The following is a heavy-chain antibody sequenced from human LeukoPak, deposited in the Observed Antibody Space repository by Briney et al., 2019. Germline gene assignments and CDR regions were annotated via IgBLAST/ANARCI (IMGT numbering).Heavy chain of an antibody. Sequence: SETLSLTCTVSGGSISSYYWSWIRHPPGKGLEWIGYIYYSGSTYYNPSLKSRVTISVDMSKNQFSLKLSSVTAADTAVYYCARVPRGYDAFDIWGQGTMVTVSS. CDR1: GGSISSYY. CDR3: ARVPRGYDAFDI. J-gene: IGHJ3*02. CDR2: IYYSGST. V-gene: IGHV4-59*08. D-gene: IGHD3-10*01.